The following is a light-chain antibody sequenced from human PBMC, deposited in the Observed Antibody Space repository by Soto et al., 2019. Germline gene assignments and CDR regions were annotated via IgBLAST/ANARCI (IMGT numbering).Light chain of an antibody. CDR2: GAS. CDR3: HHDNRWPQRT. J-gene: IGKJ4*01. CDR1: QGISRT. V-gene: IGKV3-15*01. Sequence: EIVLTQSPATLSVCPGERATLSCRASQGISRTLALYQHKPGQTPTLLFYGASTRATGVPARFSGSGSGTEFTLTISSLQSEDSAPYYCHHDNRWPQRTFGGGTKVDIK.